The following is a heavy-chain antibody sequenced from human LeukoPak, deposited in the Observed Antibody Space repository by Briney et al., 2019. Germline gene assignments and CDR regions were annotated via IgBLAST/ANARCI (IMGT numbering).Heavy chain of an antibody. D-gene: IGHD6-19*01. CDR2: ISGSGGST. V-gene: IGHV3-23*01. CDR3: ARELYSSATNWFDP. Sequence: GGSLRLSCAASGFSFSSYAMSWVRQAPGKGLEWVSVISGSGGSTYYADSVKGRFTISRDNSKNTLYLQMNSLRAEDTAVYYCARELYSSATNWFDPWGQGTLVTVSS. CDR1: GFSFSSYA. J-gene: IGHJ5*02.